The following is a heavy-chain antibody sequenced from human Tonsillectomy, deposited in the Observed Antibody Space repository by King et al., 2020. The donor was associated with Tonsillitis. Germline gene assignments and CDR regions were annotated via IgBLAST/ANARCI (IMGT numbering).Heavy chain of an antibody. CDR1: GYTFTGYY. J-gene: IGHJ4*02. D-gene: IGHD3-3*01. Sequence: QLVQSGAEVKKPGASLKVSCKASGYTFTGYYMHWVRQAPGQGLEWMGWINPNSGGTNYAQKFQGKVTMTRDTSITTAYMELSSLRSDDTAVYYCAPSNNIGGVFDSWGQGTLVTVSS. CDR3: APSNNIGGVFDS. CDR2: INPNSGGT. V-gene: IGHV1-2*02.